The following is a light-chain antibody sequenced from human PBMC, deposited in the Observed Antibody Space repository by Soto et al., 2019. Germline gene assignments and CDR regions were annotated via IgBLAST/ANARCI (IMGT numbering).Light chain of an antibody. CDR2: GAA. Sequence: EIVLTQSPGTLSLSPGERATLSCRANESISSSYLAWYQQRPGQAPRLLIYGAATRATGIPDRFSGSGSGTDFTLTISRLEPEDSAVYYCHQYGGSPRTFGQGTKVEIK. J-gene: IGKJ1*01. CDR1: ESISSSY. V-gene: IGKV3-20*01. CDR3: HQYGGSPRT.